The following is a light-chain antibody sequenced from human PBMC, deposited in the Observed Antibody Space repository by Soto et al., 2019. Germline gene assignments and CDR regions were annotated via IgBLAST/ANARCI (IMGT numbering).Light chain of an antibody. CDR2: GAS. J-gene: IGKJ1*01. CDR3: QQYNNWPPWT. Sequence: EIVMTQSPDTLSVSPGERATLSCRASQSVSDRVVWYQQKPGQAPRLLIYGASTRATGIPARFSGSGSGTEFTLTISSLQSEDFAVYYCQQYNNWPPWTFGQGTKVAIK. V-gene: IGKV3-15*01. CDR1: QSVSDR.